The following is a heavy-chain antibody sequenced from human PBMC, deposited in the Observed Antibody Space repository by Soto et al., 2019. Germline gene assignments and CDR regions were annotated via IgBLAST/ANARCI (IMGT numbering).Heavy chain of an antibody. CDR3: ARDEYSSSSGRVNYYYGMDV. CDR2: IIPIFGTA. V-gene: IGHV1-69*13. J-gene: IGHJ6*02. D-gene: IGHD6-6*01. Sequence: EASVKVSCKASGGTFSSYAISWVRQAPGQGLEWMGGIIPIFGTANYAQKFQGRVTITADESTSTAYMELSSLRSEDTAVYYCARDEYSSSSGRVNYYYGMDVWGQGTTVTVSS. CDR1: GGTFSSYA.